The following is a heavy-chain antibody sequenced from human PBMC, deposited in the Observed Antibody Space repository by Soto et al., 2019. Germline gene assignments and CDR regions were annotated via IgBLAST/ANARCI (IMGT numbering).Heavy chain of an antibody. J-gene: IGHJ3*02. CDR2: ISYDGTNN. CDR1: GFTFSSYG. V-gene: IGHV3-30*18. Sequence: QVQLVESGGGVVQPGRSLRLSCAASGFTFSSYGMHWVRQAPGKGLEWVAVISYDGTNNYYTESVKGRFTISRDNSKNTLFLQMNSLRAEDTAVYFCAKGECSGSSCYFSAFDIWGQGTMVTVSS. D-gene: IGHD2-15*01. CDR3: AKGECSGSSCYFSAFDI.